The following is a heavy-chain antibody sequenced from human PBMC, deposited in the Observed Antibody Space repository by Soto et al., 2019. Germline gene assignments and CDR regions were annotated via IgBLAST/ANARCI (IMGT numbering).Heavy chain of an antibody. D-gene: IGHD3-22*01. CDR2: MNPNSGNT. CDR3: ERVGYYWDSSGYYSDGMDV. CDR1: GYTFTSYD. Sequence: ASVKVSCKASGYTFTSYDINWVRQATGQGLEWMGWMNPNSGNTGYAQKFQGRVTMTRNTSISTAYMELSSLRSADTAVYYCERVGYYWDSSGYYSDGMDVWGQGTTVTVSS. J-gene: IGHJ6*02. V-gene: IGHV1-8*01.